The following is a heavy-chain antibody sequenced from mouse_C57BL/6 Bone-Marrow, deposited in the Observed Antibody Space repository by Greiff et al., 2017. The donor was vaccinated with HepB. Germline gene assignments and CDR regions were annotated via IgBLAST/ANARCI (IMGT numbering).Heavy chain of an antibody. CDR1: GFPFSSYA. D-gene: IGHD3-1*01. J-gene: IGHJ3*01. CDR3: ARDAGFAWFAY. Sequence: VLLVESGGGLVKPGGSLKPSCAASGFPFSSYAMSSVRQTPEKRLEWVATISDGGSYTYYPDNVKGRFTISRDNAKNNLYLQMSHLKSEDTAMYYCARDAGFAWFAYWGQGTLVTVSA. V-gene: IGHV5-4*01. CDR2: ISDGGSYT.